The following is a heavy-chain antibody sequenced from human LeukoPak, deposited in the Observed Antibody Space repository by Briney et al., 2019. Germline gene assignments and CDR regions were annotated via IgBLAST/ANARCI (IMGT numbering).Heavy chain of an antibody. CDR2: VKGDGSRA. CDR1: GFTFSSYW. V-gene: IGHV3-74*01. Sequence: GGSVRLSCAASGFTFSSYWMHWVRQSPGKGLEWVGQVKGDGSRANYADSVKGRFTISRDNAKNTVYLQLNSLRAEDTAVYYCARDGYLAPVIAYLDYWGQGTPVTVSS. J-gene: IGHJ4*02. D-gene: IGHD2-2*03. CDR3: ARDGYLAPVIAYLDY.